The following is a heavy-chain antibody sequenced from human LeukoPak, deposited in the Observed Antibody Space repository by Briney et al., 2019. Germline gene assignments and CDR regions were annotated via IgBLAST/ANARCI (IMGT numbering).Heavy chain of an antibody. Sequence: ASVKVSCKASGYTFTGYYMHWARQAPGQGLEWMGRINPNSGGTNYAQKFQGRVTMTRDTSISTAYMELSRLRSDDTAVYYCARSRIRQPVGAAGYWGQGTLVTVSS. CDR2: INPNSGGT. CDR3: ARSRIRQPVGAAGY. J-gene: IGHJ4*02. V-gene: IGHV1-2*06. CDR1: GYTFTGYY. D-gene: IGHD1-26*01.